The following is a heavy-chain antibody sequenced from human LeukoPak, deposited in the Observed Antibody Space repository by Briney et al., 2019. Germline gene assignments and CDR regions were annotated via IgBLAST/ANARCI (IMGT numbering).Heavy chain of an antibody. D-gene: IGHD5-12*01. J-gene: IGHJ4*02. CDR2: IRYDGSNK. V-gene: IGHV3-30*02. CDR3: ARGPSGYHNT. Sequence: PGGSLRLSCAASGFTFSSYGMHWFRQPPGKGLEWVAFIRYDGSNKYYADSVKGRFTISRDNSKNTLYLQMNSLRAEDTAVYYCARGPSGYHNTGGQGTLVTVSS. CDR1: GFTFSSYG.